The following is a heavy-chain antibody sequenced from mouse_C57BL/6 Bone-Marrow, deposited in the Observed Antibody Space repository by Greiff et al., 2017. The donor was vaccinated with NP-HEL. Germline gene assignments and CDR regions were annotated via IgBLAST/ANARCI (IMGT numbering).Heavy chain of an antibody. CDR3: ARQDYDFYAMDY. Sequence: EVKLMESGGGLVQPGGSLKLSCAASGIDFSRYWMSWVRRAPGKGLEWIGEINPDSSTINYAPSLKDKFIISRDNAKNTLYLQMSKVRSEDTALYYCARQDYDFYAMDYWGQGTSVTVSS. CDR1: GIDFSRYW. J-gene: IGHJ4*01. V-gene: IGHV4-1*01. CDR2: INPDSSTI. D-gene: IGHD2-4*01.